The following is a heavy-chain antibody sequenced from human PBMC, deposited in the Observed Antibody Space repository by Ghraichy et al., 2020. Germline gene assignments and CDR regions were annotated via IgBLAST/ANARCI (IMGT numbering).Heavy chain of an antibody. Sequence: GGSLRLSCAASGFTFSSYWMSWVRQAPGKGLEWVANIKQDGSEKYYVDSVKGRFTISRDNAKNSLYLQMNSLRAEDTAVYYCARVRRLYLDYYYGMDVWGQGTTVTVSS. CDR2: IKQDGSEK. CDR1: GFTFSSYW. J-gene: IGHJ6*02. CDR3: ARVRRLYLDYYYGMDV. V-gene: IGHV3-7*03. D-gene: IGHD2-2*02.